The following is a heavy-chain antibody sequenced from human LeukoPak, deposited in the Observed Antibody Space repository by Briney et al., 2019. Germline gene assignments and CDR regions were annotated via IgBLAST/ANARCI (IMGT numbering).Heavy chain of an antibody. V-gene: IGHV3-48*01. Sequence: PGGSLRLSCAASGFTFSSYSMNWVRQAPGKGLEWVAYISNSSSTIYYADSVKGRFTVSRDNAKNSLYLHMNSLRAEDTAVYYCARGRADYYFDYWGQGTLVTVSS. J-gene: IGHJ4*02. CDR2: ISNSSSTI. CDR1: GFTFSSYS. CDR3: ARGRADYYFDY. D-gene: IGHD2-21*02.